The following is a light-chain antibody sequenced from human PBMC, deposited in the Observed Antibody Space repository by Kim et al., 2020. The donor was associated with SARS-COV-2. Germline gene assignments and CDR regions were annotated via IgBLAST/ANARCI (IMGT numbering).Light chain of an antibody. CDR2: QDS. V-gene: IGLV3-1*01. J-gene: IGLJ2*01. Sequence: VSPGKTASITCAGDKLGDKYACWYQQKPGQSPVLVIYQDSKRPSGIPERFSGSNSGNTATLTISGTQAMDEADYYCQAWDSSTGLVFGGGTQLTVL. CDR1: KLGDKY. CDR3: QAWDSSTGLV.